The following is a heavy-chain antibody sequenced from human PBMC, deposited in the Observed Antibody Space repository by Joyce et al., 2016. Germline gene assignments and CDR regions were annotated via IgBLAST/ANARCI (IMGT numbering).Heavy chain of an antibody. Sequence: DVQLVQSGADMKKPGESLKISCQGSGYSVTSTWIGWVRQMPGEGLEWMGVIYPGDSDTRYNPSFQGHVSISADKSISTAYLQWVSLKASDSAMYYCARWIRSGDYNWFDRWGQGTLVTVSS. CDR2: IYPGDSDT. CDR1: GYSVTSTW. D-gene: IGHD2-2*03. V-gene: IGHV5-51*01. J-gene: IGHJ5*02. CDR3: ARWIRSGDYNWFDR.